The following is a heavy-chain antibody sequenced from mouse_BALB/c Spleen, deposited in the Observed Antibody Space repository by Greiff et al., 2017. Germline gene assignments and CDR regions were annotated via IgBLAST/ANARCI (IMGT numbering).Heavy chain of an antibody. D-gene: IGHD2-2*01. Sequence: EVQLQQSGAELVKPGASVKLSCTASGFTFNDTDMHWVKQRPEQGLEWIGRIDPANGNTKYDPKFQGKATITADTSSNTAYLQLSSLTSEDTAIYYCARAGYGYDEDYWGQGTSVTVSS. J-gene: IGHJ4*01. CDR3: ARAGYGYDEDY. CDR1: GFTFNDTD. CDR2: IDPANGNT. V-gene: IGHV14-3*02.